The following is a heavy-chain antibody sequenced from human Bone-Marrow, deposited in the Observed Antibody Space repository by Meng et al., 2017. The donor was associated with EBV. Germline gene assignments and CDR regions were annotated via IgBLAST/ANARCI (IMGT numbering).Heavy chain of an antibody. D-gene: IGHD4-23*01. CDR3: ARGGYGSNPLDY. Sequence: QLQASGSGLVKPSQTPSLTCAVSGGSISSGGYSWSWIRQPPGKGLEWIGYIYHSGSTYYNPSLKSRVTISVDRSKNQFSLKLSSVTAADTAVDYCARGGYGSNPLDYWGQGTLVTVSS. CDR1: GGSISSGGYS. V-gene: IGHV4-30-2*01. J-gene: IGHJ4*02. CDR2: IYHSGST.